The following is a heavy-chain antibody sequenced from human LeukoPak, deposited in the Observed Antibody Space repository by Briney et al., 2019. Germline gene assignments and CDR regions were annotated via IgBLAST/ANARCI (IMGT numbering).Heavy chain of an antibody. J-gene: IGHJ4*02. Sequence: GASVKVSCKASGYTFTSYGISWVRQAPGQGLEWMGWISAYNGNTNYAQKLQGRVTMTTDTSTSTAYMELRSLRSDDTAVYYCARVLGEYSSGWYLYPVGPRSTEYFDYWGQGTLVTVSS. V-gene: IGHV1-18*01. CDR3: ARVLGEYSSGWYLYPVGPRSTEYFDY. CDR2: ISAYNGNT. CDR1: GYTFTSYG. D-gene: IGHD6-19*01.